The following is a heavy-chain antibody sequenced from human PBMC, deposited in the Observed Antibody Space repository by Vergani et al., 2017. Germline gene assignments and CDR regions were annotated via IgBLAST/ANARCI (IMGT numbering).Heavy chain of an antibody. J-gene: IGHJ6*02. CDR1: GFTFNHYA. CDR3: AKASPQNSGYDYLYYYHAMDV. V-gene: IGHV3-23*01. D-gene: IGHD5-12*01. Sequence: EVQLLESGGDLVQPGGSLRLSCAASGFTFNHYAMNWVRQAPGKGLEWVSGISGSGGSTYYAGSVKGRFTISRNSSKNTLYLQMNSLSAGDTAVDYWAKASPQNSGYDYLYYYHAMDVWGQGSTVTVSS. CDR2: ISGSGGST.